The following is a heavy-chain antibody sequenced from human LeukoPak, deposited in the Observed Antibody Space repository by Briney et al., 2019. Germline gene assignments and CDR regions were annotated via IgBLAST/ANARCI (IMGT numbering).Heavy chain of an antibody. CDR1: GFTFKTYT. Sequence: GGSLRLSCTASGFTFKTYTMSWVRQAPGEGLKWVSGIVTSGDTYYADSVKGRFTISRDNSKNTLYLQMNSLRADDTAVYYCVRVGTAALADQRLDSWGQGTLVTVSS. CDR2: IVTSGDT. J-gene: IGHJ4*02. V-gene: IGHV3-23*01. CDR3: VRVGTAALADQRLDS. D-gene: IGHD1-26*01.